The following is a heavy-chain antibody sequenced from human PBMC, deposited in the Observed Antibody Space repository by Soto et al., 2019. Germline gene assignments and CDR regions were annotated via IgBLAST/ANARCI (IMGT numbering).Heavy chain of an antibody. Sequence: QVQLQESGPGLLKPSETLSLSCTVSGGSISSHYWSWIRQPPGKGLEWIGFIYYSGSTNYNSSLKSRVSISLDTSKKQLSLKLTSVTAADTAVYYCARAFAAYRSSPFDYWGQGILVTVSS. J-gene: IGHJ4*02. CDR2: IYYSGST. D-gene: IGHD6-6*01. CDR3: ARAFAAYRSSPFDY. CDR1: GGSISSHY. V-gene: IGHV4-59*11.